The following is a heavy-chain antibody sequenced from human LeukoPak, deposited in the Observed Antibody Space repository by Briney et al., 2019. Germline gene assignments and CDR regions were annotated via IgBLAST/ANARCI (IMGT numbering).Heavy chain of an antibody. D-gene: IGHD6-13*01. J-gene: IGHJ4*02. CDR1: GFTFSTYS. V-gene: IGHV3-48*02. CDR2: ISGSSSSSDGGGI. CDR3: AGGTASDSWYIDY. Sequence: PGGSLRLSCTASGFTFSTYSMNWVRQAPGRGLEWVSYISGSSSSSDGGGIQYADSVKGRFTISRDNDKNSLYLQMNSVRDGDTAVYYCAGGTASDSWYIDYWGQGTLVSVSS.